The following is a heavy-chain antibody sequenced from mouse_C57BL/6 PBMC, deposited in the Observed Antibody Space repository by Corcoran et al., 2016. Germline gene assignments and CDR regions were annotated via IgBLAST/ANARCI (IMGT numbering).Heavy chain of an antibody. V-gene: IGHV1-26*01. Sequence: EVQLQQSGPELVKPGASVKISCKASGYTFTDYYMNWVKQSHGKSLEWIGDINPNNGGTSYNQKFKGKATLTVDKSSSTAYMELRSLTSEDSAVYYCARCLGSGNFDYWGQGTTLTVSS. CDR3: ARCLGSGNFDY. D-gene: IGHD1-1*01. CDR2: INPNNGGT. J-gene: IGHJ2*01. CDR1: GYTFTDYY.